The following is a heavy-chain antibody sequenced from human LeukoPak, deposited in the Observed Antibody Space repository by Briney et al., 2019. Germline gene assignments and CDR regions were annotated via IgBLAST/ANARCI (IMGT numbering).Heavy chain of an antibody. CDR1: GFSFSDYW. D-gene: IGHD1-1*01. J-gene: IGHJ3*02. CDR2: INTDGTTT. CDR3: VRGGLEPFDI. Sequence: GGCLSLSCAPSGFSFSDYWMHWVRRAPGKGLAWASRINTDGTTTNHADSVTGRFTISRDNAKNMLYLQMNSLRAEDTAVYYCVRGGLEPFDIWGQGTMVTVSS. V-gene: IGHV3-74*01.